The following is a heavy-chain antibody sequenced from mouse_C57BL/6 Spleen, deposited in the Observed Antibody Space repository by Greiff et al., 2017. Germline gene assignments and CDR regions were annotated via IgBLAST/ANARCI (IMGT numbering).Heavy chain of an antibody. CDR3: ARSGTTVVAHWYFDV. Sequence: QVQLQQPGAELVRPGSSVKLSCKASGYTFTSYWMHWVKQRPIQGLEWIGNIDPSDSETHYNQKFKDKGTLTVDKSSSTAYMQLSSLTSEDSAVYYCARSGTTVVAHWYFDVWGTGTTVTVSS. D-gene: IGHD1-1*01. CDR2: IDPSDSET. V-gene: IGHV1-52*01. J-gene: IGHJ1*03. CDR1: GYTFTSYW.